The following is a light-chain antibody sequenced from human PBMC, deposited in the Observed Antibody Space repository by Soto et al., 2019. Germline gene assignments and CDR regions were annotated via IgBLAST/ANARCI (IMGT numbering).Light chain of an antibody. J-gene: IGKJ4*02. V-gene: IGKV1-5*03. Sequence: IQMTQSPSTLSASVGDRVTITCRASQSISDLLAWYQQKPGEAPKLLIYKASSVESGVPSRFSGSGSGTEFSLTISSLQPDDFASYYCQQYDNYSPFGGGTKVEIK. CDR1: QSISDL. CDR3: QQYDNYSP. CDR2: KAS.